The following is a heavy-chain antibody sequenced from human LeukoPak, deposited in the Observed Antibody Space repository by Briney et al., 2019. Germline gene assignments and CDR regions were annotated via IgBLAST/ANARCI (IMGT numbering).Heavy chain of an antibody. J-gene: IGHJ4*02. V-gene: IGHV3-74*01. Sequence: PGGSLRLSCAASGFSLSNFWVHWVRQAPGKGLVWVSHINTDGSSISYADSVKGRFTISRDNAKNTVYLQMNSLRAEDTAIYYCARPYCSGYSCYSPPDYWGQGTLVIVSS. CDR1: GFSLSNFW. CDR3: ARPYCSGYSCYSPPDY. CDR2: INTDGSSI. D-gene: IGHD2-15*01.